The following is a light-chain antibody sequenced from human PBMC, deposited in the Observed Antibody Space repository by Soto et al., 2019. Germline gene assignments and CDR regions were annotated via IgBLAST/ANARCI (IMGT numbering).Light chain of an antibody. CDR1: SSDVGSYNL. CDR2: EGS. J-gene: IGLJ1*01. Sequence: QSALTQPASVSGSPGQSITISCTGTSSDVGSYNLVSWYQQHPGKAPKLMIYEGSKRPSGVSNRFSGSKSGNTASLTISGLLAEDYADYYCCSFAGSSTFPYVFGTGTKLTVL. CDR3: CSFAGSSTFPYV. V-gene: IGLV2-23*03.